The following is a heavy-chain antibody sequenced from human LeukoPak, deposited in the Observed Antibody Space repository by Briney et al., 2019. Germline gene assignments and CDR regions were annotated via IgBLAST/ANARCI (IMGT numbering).Heavy chain of an antibody. V-gene: IGHV5-51*01. CDR2: IYPGDSDT. J-gene: IGHJ4*02. D-gene: IGHD6-6*01. CDR3: ARVAKTGYSSSSDYFDY. CDR1: GYSFTTYW. Sequence: GESLKISCKGSGYSFTTYWIGWVREMPGKGLEWMGVIYPGDSDTRYSPSFQGQVIISADKSISTAYLQWSSLKASDTAMYYCARVAKTGYSSSSDYFDYWGQGTLVTVSS.